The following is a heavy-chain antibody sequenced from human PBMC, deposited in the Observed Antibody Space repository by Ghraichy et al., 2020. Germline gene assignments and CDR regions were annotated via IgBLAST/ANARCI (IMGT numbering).Heavy chain of an antibody. J-gene: IGHJ4*02. CDR1: GGSISSYY. D-gene: IGHD3-9*01. Sequence: SETLSLTCTVSGGSISSYYWSWIRQPPGKGLEWIGYIYYSGSTNYNPSLKSRVTISVDTSKNQFSLKLSSVTAADTAVYYCARTAYRYFDWLSFDYWGQGTLVTVSS. CDR2: IYYSGST. CDR3: ARTAYRYFDWLSFDY. V-gene: IGHV4-59*08.